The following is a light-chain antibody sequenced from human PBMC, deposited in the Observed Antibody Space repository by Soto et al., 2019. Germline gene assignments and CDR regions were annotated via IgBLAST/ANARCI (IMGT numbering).Light chain of an antibody. CDR3: EQYNNWPPDRT. V-gene: IGKV3-15*01. J-gene: IGKJ1*01. CDR2: GAS. CDR1: QSVGSN. Sequence: EIVMTQSPATLSVSPGERATLSCRASQSVGSNLAWYQQKPCQAPRLLIYGASTRATGIPARFSGSGSGTDFTLTISSLQSEHFAIYFCEQYNNWPPDRTFGQGTKVEIK.